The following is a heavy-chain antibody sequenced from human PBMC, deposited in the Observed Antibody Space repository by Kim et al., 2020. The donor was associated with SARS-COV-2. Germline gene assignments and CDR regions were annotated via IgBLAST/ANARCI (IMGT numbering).Heavy chain of an antibody. D-gene: IGHD6-6*01. J-gene: IGHJ6*02. CDR3: ARTSGASFYYFGMDV. V-gene: IGHV4-59*01. Sequence: PSLTSRVTISLDKSENQFSLRLDSVTAADTAVYYCARTSGASFYYFGMDVWGQGTTVAVSS.